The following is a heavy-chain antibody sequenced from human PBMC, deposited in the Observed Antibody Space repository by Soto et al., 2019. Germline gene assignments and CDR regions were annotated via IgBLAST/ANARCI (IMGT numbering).Heavy chain of an antibody. CDR2: IYSGGST. CDR1: GFTVSSNY. J-gene: IGHJ6*03. CDR3: ARAAAGTNYYYYYYMDV. V-gene: IGHV3-66*01. Sequence: EVQLVESGGGLVQPGGSLRLSCAASGFTVSSNYMSWVRQAPGKGLEWVSVIYSGGSTYYADSVKGRFTISRDNSKNTTYLQMNSLRAEDTAVYYCARAAAGTNYYYYYYMDVWGKGTTITVSS. D-gene: IGHD6-13*01.